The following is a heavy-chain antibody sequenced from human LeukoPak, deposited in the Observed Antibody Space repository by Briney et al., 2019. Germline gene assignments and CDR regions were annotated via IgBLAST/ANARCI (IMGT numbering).Heavy chain of an antibody. D-gene: IGHD5-24*01. CDR1: GFTFDDYT. CDR2: ISWDGGST. J-gene: IGHJ4*02. V-gene: IGHV3-43*01. CDR3: AKEKYGYKYFDY. Sequence: SGGSPRLSCAASGFTFDDYTMHWVRQAPGKGLEWVSLISWDGGSTYYADSVKGRFTISRDNSKNSLYLHMNSLRTEDTALYYCAKEKYGYKYFDYWGQGTLVTVSS.